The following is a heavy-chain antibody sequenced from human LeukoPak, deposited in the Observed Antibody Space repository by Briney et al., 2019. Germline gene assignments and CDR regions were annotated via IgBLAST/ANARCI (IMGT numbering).Heavy chain of an antibody. D-gene: IGHD1-26*01. Sequence: SETLSLTCTVSGGSISSGDYYWSWIRQPPGKGLEWIGYIYYSGSTYYNPSLKSRVTISVDTSKNQFSLKLSSVTAADTAVYYCARRGIVGATSDGAFDIWGQGAMVTVSS. CDR2: IYYSGST. CDR3: ARRGIVGATSDGAFDI. CDR1: GGSISSGDYY. J-gene: IGHJ3*02. V-gene: IGHV4-30-4*01.